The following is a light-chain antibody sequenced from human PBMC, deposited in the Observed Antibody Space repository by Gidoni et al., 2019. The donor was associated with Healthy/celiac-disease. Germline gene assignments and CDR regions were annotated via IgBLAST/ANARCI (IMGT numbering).Light chain of an antibody. CDR3: QQYYSTPPVT. CDR2: WAS. Sequence: DIVLTQSPDSLDVSLGERATINCKSSQSVLYCSNNKNYLAWYQQKPGQPPKLLIYWASTRESGVPDRFSGSGSGTDFTLTISSLQAEDVAVYYCQQYYSTPPVTFGGGTKVEIK. CDR1: QSVLYCSNNKNY. V-gene: IGKV4-1*01. J-gene: IGKJ4*01.